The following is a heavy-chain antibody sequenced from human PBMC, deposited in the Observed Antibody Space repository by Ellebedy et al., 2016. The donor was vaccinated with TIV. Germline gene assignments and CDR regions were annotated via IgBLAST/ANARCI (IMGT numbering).Heavy chain of an antibody. J-gene: IGHJ4*02. Sequence: SETLSLTCTVSGGSISSSSYYWGWIRQPPGKGLEWIGSIYYSGSTYYNPSLKSRATISVDTSKNQFSLKLSSVTAADTAVYYCARAKYYDSNFDYWGQGTLVTVSS. CDR1: GGSISSSSYY. V-gene: IGHV4-39*07. CDR3: ARAKYYDSNFDY. D-gene: IGHD3-22*01. CDR2: IYYSGST.